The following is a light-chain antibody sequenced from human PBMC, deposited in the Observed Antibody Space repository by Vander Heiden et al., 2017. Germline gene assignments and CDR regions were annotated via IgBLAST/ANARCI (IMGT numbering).Light chain of an antibody. CDR3: QQYYSTPWT. Sequence: IVMTQSSASLAGSLGERATINGKSSQSVLYSSNNKNYLAWIQQKPGQPPKLLIYWASTRESGVPDRFSGSGSGTDFTLTISSLQAEDVAVYYCQQYYSTPWTFGQGTKVEIK. V-gene: IGKV4-1*01. CDR1: QSVLYSSNNKNY. CDR2: WAS. J-gene: IGKJ1*01.